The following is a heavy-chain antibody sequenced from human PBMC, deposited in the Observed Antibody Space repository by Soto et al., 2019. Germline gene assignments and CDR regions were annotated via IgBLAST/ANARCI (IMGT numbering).Heavy chain of an antibody. Sequence: PSETLSLTCSVSGGSISTYYWSWIRQPVGKGLEWIGRIYRSGGTNFNPSLMSRVSMSVDTSKNQFSLKLSSVVAADTAVYYCARGAAAGVDYGMDVWGQGTTVTVSS. CDR2: IYRSGGT. D-gene: IGHD6-13*01. J-gene: IGHJ6*02. CDR1: GGSISTYY. V-gene: IGHV4-4*07. CDR3: ARGAAAGVDYGMDV.